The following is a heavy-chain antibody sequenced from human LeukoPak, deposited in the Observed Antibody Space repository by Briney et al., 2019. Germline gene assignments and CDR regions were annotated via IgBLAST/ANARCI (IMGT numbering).Heavy chain of an antibody. CDR3: ARGGFYSIDY. J-gene: IGHJ4*02. D-gene: IGHD2-21*01. CDR2: TNNDETSI. Sequence: GGSLRLSCAASGFTFSTYWMHWVRQAPGKGLVWVSRTNNDETSITYADSVKGRFTISRDNAKNTLYLQMNSLRAEDTAVYYCARGGFYSIDYWGQGTLVTVSS. V-gene: IGHV3-74*03. CDR1: GFTFSTYW.